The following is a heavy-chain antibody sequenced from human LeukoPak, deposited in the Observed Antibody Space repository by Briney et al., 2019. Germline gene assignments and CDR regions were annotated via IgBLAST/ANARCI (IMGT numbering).Heavy chain of an antibody. CDR2: INPSGGST. CDR1: GYTFTSYH. V-gene: IGHV1-46*01. Sequence: ASVKVSCKAPGYTFTSYHMHWVRQAPGQGLEWMGTINPSGGSTSYAQKFQGRVTMTRDTSTSTVYMELSSLRSEDTAVYYCARAQRGAGSYWGQGTLVTVSS. D-gene: IGHD1-26*01. J-gene: IGHJ4*02. CDR3: ARAQRGAGSY.